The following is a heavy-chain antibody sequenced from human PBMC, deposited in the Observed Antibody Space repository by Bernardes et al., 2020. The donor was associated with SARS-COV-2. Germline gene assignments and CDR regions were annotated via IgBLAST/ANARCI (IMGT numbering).Heavy chain of an antibody. Sequence: SVKVSCKVSGGSFNSYAISWVRQAPGQGLEWMGGIIPIFGTPKYAQKFQGRVSITADEYTSTAYMELSSLTSDETAVYYCARSGGVTNIPPVYGMDAWGQGTMVTVSS. CDR2: IIPIFGTP. V-gene: IGHV1-69*13. D-gene: IGHD4-17*01. CDR3: ARSGGVTNIPPVYGMDA. CDR1: GGSFNSYA. J-gene: IGHJ6*02.